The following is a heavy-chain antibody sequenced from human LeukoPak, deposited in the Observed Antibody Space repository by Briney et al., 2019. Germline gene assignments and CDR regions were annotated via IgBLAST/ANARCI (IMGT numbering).Heavy chain of an antibody. CDR2: MNPNSGNT. Sequence: ASVKVSCKASGYTFTSYDINWVRQATGQGLEWMGWMNPNSGNTGCAQKFQGRVTMTRNTSISTAYMELSSLRSEDTAVYYCARAGRTARASDYWGQGTLVTVSS. V-gene: IGHV1-8*01. J-gene: IGHJ4*02. CDR3: ARAGRTARASDY. D-gene: IGHD2-21*02. CDR1: GYTFTSYD.